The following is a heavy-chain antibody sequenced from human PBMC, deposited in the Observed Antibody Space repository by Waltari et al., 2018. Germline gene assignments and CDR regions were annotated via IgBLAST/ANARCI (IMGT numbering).Heavy chain of an antibody. CDR3: ATGAGYVVDY. CDR1: GGTFSSYT. J-gene: IGHJ4*02. Sequence: QVQLVQSGAEVKKPGSSVKVSCKASGGTFSSYTISWVRQAPGQGLEWMGRFIPILVIANYAQKFQGRVTITADKSTSTAYMELSSLRSEDTAVYYWATGAGYVVDYWGQGTLVTVSS. CDR2: FIPILVIA. D-gene: IGHD5-12*01. V-gene: IGHV1-69*02.